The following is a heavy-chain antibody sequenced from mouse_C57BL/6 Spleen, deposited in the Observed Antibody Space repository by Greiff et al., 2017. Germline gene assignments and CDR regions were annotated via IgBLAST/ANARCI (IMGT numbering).Heavy chain of an antibody. J-gene: IGHJ2*01. Sequence: EVKLVESGGGLVKPGGSLKLSCAASGFTFSDYGMHWVRPAPEKGLEWVAYISSGSSTLYYADTVKGRFTISRDNAKNTLFLQMTSLRSEDTDMDYCARNYGSSYHFDYWGQGTTLTVSS. D-gene: IGHD1-1*01. CDR2: ISSGSSTL. CDR3: ARNYGSSYHFDY. CDR1: GFTFSDYG. V-gene: IGHV5-17*01.